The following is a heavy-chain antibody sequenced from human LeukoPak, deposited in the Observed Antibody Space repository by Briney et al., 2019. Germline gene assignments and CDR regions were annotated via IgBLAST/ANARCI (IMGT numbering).Heavy chain of an antibody. CDR3: AKAGSIAVAGPLDY. D-gene: IGHD6-19*01. V-gene: IGHV3-7*03. CDR2: IKQDGSEK. J-gene: IGHJ4*02. Sequence: GGSLRLSCAASGFTFSSYWMSWVRQAPGKGLEWVANIKQDGSEKYYVDSVKGRFTISRDNAKNSLYLQMNSLRAEDMALYYCAKAGSIAVAGPLDYWGQGTLVTVSS. CDR1: GFTFSSYW.